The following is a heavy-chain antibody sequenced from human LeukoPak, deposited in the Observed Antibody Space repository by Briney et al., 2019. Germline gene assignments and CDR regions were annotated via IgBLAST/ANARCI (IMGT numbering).Heavy chain of an antibody. Sequence: SETLSLTCTVSGGSMNSYYWSWIRQPPGKGLEWIGYIYYSGSTNYNPSLKSRVTISVDTSKNQLSLRLSSVTAADTAVYYCARQYSGSYGFDYWGQGTLVTVSS. V-gene: IGHV4-59*01. CDR1: GGSMNSYY. J-gene: IGHJ4*02. CDR2: IYYSGST. D-gene: IGHD1-26*01. CDR3: ARQYSGSYGFDY.